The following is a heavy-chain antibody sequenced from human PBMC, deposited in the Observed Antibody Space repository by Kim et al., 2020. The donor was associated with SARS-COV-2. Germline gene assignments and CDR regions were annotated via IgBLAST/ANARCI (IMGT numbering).Heavy chain of an antibody. V-gene: IGHV4-31*02. J-gene: IGHJ4*02. Sequence: PSLKSRVTISVDTSKNQFSRKLSSVTAADTAVYYCARALVSGGIIIRHFDYWGQGTLVTVSS. CDR3: ARALVSGGIIIRHFDY. D-gene: IGHD3-10*01.